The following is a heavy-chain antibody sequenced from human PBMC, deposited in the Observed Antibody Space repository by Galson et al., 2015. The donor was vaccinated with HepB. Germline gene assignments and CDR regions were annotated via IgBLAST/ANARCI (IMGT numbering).Heavy chain of an antibody. Sequence: SVKVSCKVSGYTLTELSIHWVRQAPGKGLEWMGGFDPEDGEVIYAQIFQGRVTMTEDTSTDTAYMELSSLRSEDTAVYYCAAADNGNCGGDCFWYSFLWWGQGTLVTVSS. J-gene: IGHJ4*02. CDR3: AAADNGNCGGDCFWYSFLW. CDR1: GYTLTELS. CDR2: FDPEDGEV. V-gene: IGHV1-24*01. D-gene: IGHD2-21*02.